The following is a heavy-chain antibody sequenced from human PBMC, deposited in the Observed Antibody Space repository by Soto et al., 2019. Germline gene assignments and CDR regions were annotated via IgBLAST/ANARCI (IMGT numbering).Heavy chain of an antibody. Sequence: QITLKESGPTLVKPTQPLTLTCTFSGLSLSTTGVGVGWIRQPPGKALEWLALIYWDDDKRYSPSLKSRLTITKDTSKTQVVLTMTNRDPVDTATYYCVQSRCGGDCLQSYSSHSYYGLDVWGQGTTVTVSS. V-gene: IGHV2-5*02. J-gene: IGHJ6*02. CDR3: VQSRCGGDCLQSYSSHSYYGLDV. CDR2: IYWDDDK. CDR1: GLSLSTTGVG. D-gene: IGHD2-21*02.